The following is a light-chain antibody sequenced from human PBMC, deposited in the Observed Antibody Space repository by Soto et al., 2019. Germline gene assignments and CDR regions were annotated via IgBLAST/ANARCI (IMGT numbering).Light chain of an antibody. V-gene: IGLV2-14*01. J-gene: IGLJ1*01. Sequence: QSALTQPASVSGSPGQSIAISCTGTSSDVGGYNYVSWYQQHPGKAPKLIIYAVTNRPSGVSSRFSGSKSGNTASLTISGLQAEDEADYYCNSYTSKSTGVFGTGTKVTVL. CDR1: SSDVGGYNY. CDR3: NSYTSKSTGV. CDR2: AVT.